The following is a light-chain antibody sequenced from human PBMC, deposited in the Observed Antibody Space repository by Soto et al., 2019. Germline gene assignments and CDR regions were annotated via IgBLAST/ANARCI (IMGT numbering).Light chain of an antibody. V-gene: IGKV1-39*01. CDR2: GAS. Sequence: NKMTQSAASLSTSVGDRVTITCRTSQSVSTYLNWYQQRPGKAPKLLIYGASSLQSGVPSRFSGSGSGNHFSLSIIGLQAEEFARYLCHAASPLRTCAGGTKVDI. CDR1: QSVSTY. CDR3: HAASPLRT. J-gene: IGKJ4*01.